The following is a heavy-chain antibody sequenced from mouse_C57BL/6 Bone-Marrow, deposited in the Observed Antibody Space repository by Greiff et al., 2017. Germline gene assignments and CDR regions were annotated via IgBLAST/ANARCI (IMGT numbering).Heavy chain of an antibody. Sequence: QVQLQQSGAELARPGASVKLSCKASGYTFTSYGISWVKQSTGQGLEWIGEIYPRSGNTYYNEKFKGKATLTADKSSSTAYMELRSLTSEDSAVYFCARGLYGSPYYYAMDYWGQGTSVTVSS. CDR1: GYTFTSYG. CDR2: IYPRSGNT. CDR3: ARGLYGSPYYYAMDY. V-gene: IGHV1-81*01. D-gene: IGHD1-1*01. J-gene: IGHJ4*01.